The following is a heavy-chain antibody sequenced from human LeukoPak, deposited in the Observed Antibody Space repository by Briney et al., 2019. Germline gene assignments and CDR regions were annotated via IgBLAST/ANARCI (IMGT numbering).Heavy chain of an antibody. CDR3: ARDRAWNYFDY. V-gene: IGHV3-30-3*01. CDR1: GFTFSSYA. CDR2: ISYDGSNK. Sequence: GGSLRLSCAASGFTFSSYAMHWVRQAPGKGLEWVAVISYDGSNKYYADSVKGRFTISRDNSKNTLYLQMDSLRAEDTAVYYCARDRAWNYFDYWGQGTLVTVSS. D-gene: IGHD3-3*01. J-gene: IGHJ4*02.